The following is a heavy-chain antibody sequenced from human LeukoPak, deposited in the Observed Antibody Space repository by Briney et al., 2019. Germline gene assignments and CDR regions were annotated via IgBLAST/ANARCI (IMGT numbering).Heavy chain of an antibody. Sequence: GGSLRLSCAASGFTFGSYAMSWVRQAPGKGLEWVSAISGSGGSTYYADSVKGRFTISRDNSKNTLYLQMNSLRAEDTAVYYCAKAVQYCSSTSCEYYYYGMDVWGQGTAVTVSS. CDR1: GFTFGSYA. V-gene: IGHV3-23*01. D-gene: IGHD2-2*01. CDR3: AKAVQYCSSTSCEYYYYGMDV. CDR2: ISGSGGST. J-gene: IGHJ6*02.